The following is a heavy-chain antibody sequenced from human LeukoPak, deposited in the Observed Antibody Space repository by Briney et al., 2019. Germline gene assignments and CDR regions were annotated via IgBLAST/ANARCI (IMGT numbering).Heavy chain of an antibody. V-gene: IGHV3-7*01. Sequence: GGSLRLSCAASGFTFSSYWMSWVRQAPGKAREWVAFIKQDGSEKAYVDSVKGRFTISRDNAKNSLYLQMDSLRAEDTAIYYCVRGSPVWEIWGQGALVTVSS. J-gene: IGHJ4*02. D-gene: IGHD1-26*01. CDR1: GFTFSSYW. CDR2: IKQDGSEK. CDR3: VRGSPVWEI.